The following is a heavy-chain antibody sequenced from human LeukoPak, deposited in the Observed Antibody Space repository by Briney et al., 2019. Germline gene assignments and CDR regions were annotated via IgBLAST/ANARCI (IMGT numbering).Heavy chain of an antibody. CDR3: ARDLGRWELLLDYFDY. CDR1: GFTFSSYG. D-gene: IGHD1-26*01. J-gene: IGHJ4*02. V-gene: IGHV3-23*01. CDR2: ISGSGGST. Sequence: GGSLRLSCAASGFTFSSYGMSWVRQAPGKGLEWVSAISGSGGSTYYADSVKGRFTISRDNSKNTLYLQMNSLRAEDTAVYYCARDLGRWELLLDYFDYWGQGTLVTVSS.